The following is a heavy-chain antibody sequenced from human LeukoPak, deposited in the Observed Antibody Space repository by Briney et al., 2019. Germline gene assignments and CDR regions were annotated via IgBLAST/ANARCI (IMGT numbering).Heavy chain of an antibody. Sequence: GASVKVSCKASGYNFTSVGITWVRQAPGQGLEWMGWISPYNGNTRYAQKFQGRVAMTTDTSTTTAYMELGGLRFTDTAVYYCARAGSGSGWYFDYWGQGTLVTVSS. V-gene: IGHV1-18*01. J-gene: IGHJ4*02. CDR3: ARAGSGSGWYFDY. CDR1: GYNFTSVG. D-gene: IGHD6-19*01. CDR2: ISPYNGNT.